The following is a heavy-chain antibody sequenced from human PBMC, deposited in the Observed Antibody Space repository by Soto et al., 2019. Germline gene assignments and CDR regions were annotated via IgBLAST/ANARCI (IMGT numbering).Heavy chain of an antibody. CDR3: ASSYIVATIRLKQAPHDD. D-gene: IGHD5-12*01. CDR1: GFTFSSYS. CDR2: ISSSSSTI. V-gene: IGHV3-48*01. Sequence: GGSLRLSCAASGFTFSSYSMNWVRQAPGKGLEWVSYISSSSSTIYYADSVKGRFTISRDNAKNSLYLQMNSLRAEDTAVYYCASSYIVATIRLKQAPHDDWGQGTLVTVSS. J-gene: IGHJ4*02.